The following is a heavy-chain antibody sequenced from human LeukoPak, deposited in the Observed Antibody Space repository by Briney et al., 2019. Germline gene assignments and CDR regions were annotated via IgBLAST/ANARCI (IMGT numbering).Heavy chain of an antibody. D-gene: IGHD6-19*01. Sequence: ASVKVSCKASGYTFTAKYLHWVRQAPGQDLEWMGWVNPNSGGRTYAQKFQGRVAMTSDTSINTAYMELETLTSDDTAVYYCAPNSGYSSGWFIGWGQGTLVIVSS. CDR2: VNPNSGGR. V-gene: IGHV1-2*02. CDR1: GYTFTAKY. CDR3: APNSGYSSGWFIG. J-gene: IGHJ4*02.